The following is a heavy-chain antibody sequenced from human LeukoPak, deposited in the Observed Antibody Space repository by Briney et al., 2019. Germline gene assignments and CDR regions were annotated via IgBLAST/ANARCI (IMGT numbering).Heavy chain of an antibody. Sequence: SVKVSCKASRGTFSSYAISWVRQAPRQGLEWMGGIIPIFGTANYAQKFQGRVTITTDESTSTAYMELSSLRSEDTAVYYCASLDTAMPLDAFDIWGQGTMVTVSS. CDR2: IIPIFGTA. D-gene: IGHD5-18*01. J-gene: IGHJ3*02. V-gene: IGHV1-69*05. CDR1: RGTFSSYA. CDR3: ASLDTAMPLDAFDI.